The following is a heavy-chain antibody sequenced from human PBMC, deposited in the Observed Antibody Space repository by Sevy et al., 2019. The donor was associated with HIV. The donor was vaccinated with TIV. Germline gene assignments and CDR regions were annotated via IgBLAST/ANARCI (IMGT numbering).Heavy chain of an antibody. CDR3: ARSGGSYDYGMDV. Sequence: GGSLRLSCAASEFTFSSYWMSWVRQAPGKGLEWVANIKQDGSEKYYVDSVKGRFTISRDNAKNSLYLQMNSLRAEATAVYYCARSGGSYDYGMDVWGQGTTVTVSS. J-gene: IGHJ6*02. CDR2: IKQDGSEK. V-gene: IGHV3-7*01. D-gene: IGHD1-26*01. CDR1: EFTFSSYW.